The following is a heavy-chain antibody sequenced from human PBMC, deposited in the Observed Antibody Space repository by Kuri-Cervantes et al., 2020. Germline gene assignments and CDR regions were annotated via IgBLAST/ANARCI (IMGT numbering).Heavy chain of an antibody. Sequence: GGSLRLSCAASGFTVSSNYMSWVRQAPGKGLEWVSVIYSVGGTFYADSVKGRFTISRDNSRNTLYLQMNSLRAQDTAVYYCARDYDPMILWFGESYYYYGMDVWGQGTTVTVSS. CDR2: IYSVGGT. CDR1: GFTVSSNY. D-gene: IGHD3-10*01. V-gene: IGHV3-53*01. J-gene: IGHJ6*02. CDR3: ARDYDPMILWFGESYYYYGMDV.